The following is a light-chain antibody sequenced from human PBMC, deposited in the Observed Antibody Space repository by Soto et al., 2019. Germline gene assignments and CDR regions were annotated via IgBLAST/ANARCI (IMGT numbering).Light chain of an antibody. Sequence: EIVVTQAPGTLSLSPGDRATLSCRASQSVSTNYLASYQRKLGQAPRLLIYGAFSRDTGIPDRFSGNGSGTDFTLTISKLEAEDFEVYYCHQYGSTPLSFGPVTKVDI. J-gene: IGKJ3*01. V-gene: IGKV3-20*01. CDR2: GAF. CDR1: QSVSTNY. CDR3: HQYGSTPLS.